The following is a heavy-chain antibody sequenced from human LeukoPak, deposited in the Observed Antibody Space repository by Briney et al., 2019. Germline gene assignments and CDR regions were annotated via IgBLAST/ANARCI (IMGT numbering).Heavy chain of an antibody. CDR1: LGSISGYY. CDR2: IYYSGST. V-gene: IGHV4-59*01. Sequence: PSETLSLTCTVSLGSISGYYCSWIRQPPGKGLEWIGHIYYSGSTNYNPSLKSRVTISVDTSKNQFSLKLSSVPSAATAVYYCARAPGGVYSSSCLYYWGQGTLVTVSS. D-gene: IGHD6-13*01. CDR3: ARAPGGVYSSSCLYY. J-gene: IGHJ4*02.